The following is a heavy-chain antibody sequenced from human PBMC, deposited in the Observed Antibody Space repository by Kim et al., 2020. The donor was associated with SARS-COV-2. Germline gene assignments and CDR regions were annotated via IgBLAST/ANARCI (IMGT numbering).Heavy chain of an antibody. CDR3: ARDPTRVKRYSLPHYGMDV. V-gene: IGHV4-39*07. CDR2: IYYSGST. J-gene: IGHJ6*02. D-gene: IGHD5-18*01. Sequence: SETLSLTCTVSGGSISSSSYYWGWIRQPPGKGLEWIGSIYYSGSTYYNPSLKSRVTISVDTSKNQFSLKLSSVTAADTAVYYCARDPTRVKRYSLPHYGMDVWGQGTTVTVSS. CDR1: GGSISSSSYY.